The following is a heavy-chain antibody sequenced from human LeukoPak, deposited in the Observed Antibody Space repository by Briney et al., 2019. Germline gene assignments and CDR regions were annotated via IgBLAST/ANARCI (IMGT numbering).Heavy chain of an antibody. D-gene: IGHD1-14*01. CDR3: ATGREGPHDAFDI. CDR1: GFTFSSYA. J-gene: IGHJ3*02. V-gene: IGHV3-30-3*01. CDR2: ISYDGSNK. Sequence: GRSLRLSCAASGFTFSSYAMHWVRQAPGKGLEWVAVISYDGSNKYYADSVKGRFTISRDNSKNTLYLQMNSLRAEDTAVYYCATGREGPHDAFDIRGQGTMVTVSS.